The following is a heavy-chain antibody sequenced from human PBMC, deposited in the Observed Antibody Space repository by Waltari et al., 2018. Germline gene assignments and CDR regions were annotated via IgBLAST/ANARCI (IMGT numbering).Heavy chain of an antibody. CDR1: GFTVGNNQ. CDR3: AKDIPSGWYGD. Sequence: EVQLVESGGGLVQPGGSLRLSCAASGFTVGNNQMSWVRQAPGKGLEWVSAISGSGGSTYYADSVKGRFTISRDNSKNTLYLQMNSLRAEDTAVYYCAKDIPSGWYGDWGQGTLVTVSS. CDR2: ISGSGGST. V-gene: IGHV3-23*04. D-gene: IGHD6-19*01. J-gene: IGHJ4*02.